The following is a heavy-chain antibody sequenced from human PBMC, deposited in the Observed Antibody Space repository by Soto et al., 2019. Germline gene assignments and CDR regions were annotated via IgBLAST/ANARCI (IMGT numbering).Heavy chain of an antibody. D-gene: IGHD2-15*01. CDR1: GGSISSGDYY. CDR3: ARDTCSGGSCYSNNWFDP. J-gene: IGHJ5*02. Sequence: QVQLQESGPGLVKPSQTLSLTCTVSGGSISSGDYYWSWIRQPPGKGLEWIGYIYYSGSTYYNPSLKSRVTISVDTSKNQFSLKLSSVTAADTAVYYCARDTCSGGSCYSNNWFDPWGQGTLVTVSS. V-gene: IGHV4-30-4*01. CDR2: IYYSGST.